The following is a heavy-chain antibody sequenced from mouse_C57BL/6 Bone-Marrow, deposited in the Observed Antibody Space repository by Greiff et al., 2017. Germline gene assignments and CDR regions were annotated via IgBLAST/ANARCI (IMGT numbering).Heavy chain of an antibody. D-gene: IGHD1-1*01. CDR2: ISDGGSYT. Sequence: EVQGVESGGGLVKPGGSLKLSCAASGFTFSSYAMSWVRQTPEKRLEWVATISDGGSYTYYPDNVKGRFTISRDNAKNNLYLQMSHLKSEDTAMYYCARGRATVVGGQGTSVTGSS. V-gene: IGHV5-4*01. J-gene: IGHJ4*01. CDR3: ARGRATVV. CDR1: GFTFSSYA.